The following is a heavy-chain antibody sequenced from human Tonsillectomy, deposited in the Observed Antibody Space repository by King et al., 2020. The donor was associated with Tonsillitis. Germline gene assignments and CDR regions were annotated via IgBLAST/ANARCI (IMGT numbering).Heavy chain of an antibody. D-gene: IGHD6-19*01. J-gene: IGHJ6*03. V-gene: IGHV3-53*04. Sequence: VQLVESGGGLVQPGGSLRLSCAASGFTVSSNYMSWVRQAPGKGLEWVSVIYSGGTTYYADSVKGRFTISRHNSKNTLYLQMNSLRAEDTAVYYCASHPSGWNYYYYMDVWGKGTTVTVSS. CDR2: IYSGGTT. CDR1: GFTVSSNY. CDR3: ASHPSGWNYYYYMDV.